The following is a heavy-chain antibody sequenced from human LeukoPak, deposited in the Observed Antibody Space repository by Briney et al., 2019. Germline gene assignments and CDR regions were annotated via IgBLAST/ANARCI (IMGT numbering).Heavy chain of an antibody. J-gene: IGHJ4*02. CDR1: GGTFSSYA. V-gene: IGHV1-69*13. D-gene: IGHD3-22*01. CDR2: IIPIFGTA. CDR3: ARDWRKSYDSSGYYYDWLLDY. Sequence: SVKVSCKASGGTFSSYAISWVRQAPGQGLEWMGGIIPIFGTANYAQKFQGRVTITADESTSTAYMELSSLRSEDTAVYYCARDWRKSYDSSGYYYDWLLDYWGQGTLVTVYS.